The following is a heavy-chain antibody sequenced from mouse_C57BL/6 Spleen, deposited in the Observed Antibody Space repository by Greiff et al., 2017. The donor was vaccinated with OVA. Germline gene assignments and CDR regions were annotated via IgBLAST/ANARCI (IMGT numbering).Heavy chain of an antibody. Sequence: EVQLQQSGPELVKPGASVKISCKASGYSFTGYYMNWVKQSPEKSLEWIGEINPSTGGTTYNQKFKAKATLTVDKSSSTAYMQLKSLTSEDSAVYYCARGTTVAMDYWGQGTSVTVSS. D-gene: IGHD1-1*01. CDR3: ARGTTVAMDY. CDR1: GYSFTGYY. J-gene: IGHJ4*01. CDR2: INPSTGGT. V-gene: IGHV1-42*01.